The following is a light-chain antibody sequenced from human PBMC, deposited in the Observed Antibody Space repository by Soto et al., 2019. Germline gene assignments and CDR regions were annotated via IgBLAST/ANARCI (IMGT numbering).Light chain of an antibody. CDR1: HSISSY. Sequence: DIQITNSRSSLSASVGDRVAITCRSSHSISSYLNWYQQKPGKAPKLLIYAASSLQSGVPSRFSGSGSGTDFTLTISSLQPEDFATYYCQQSYSTFFTLGPGTKVDIK. CDR3: QQSYSTFFT. J-gene: IGKJ3*01. V-gene: IGKV1-39*01. CDR2: AAS.